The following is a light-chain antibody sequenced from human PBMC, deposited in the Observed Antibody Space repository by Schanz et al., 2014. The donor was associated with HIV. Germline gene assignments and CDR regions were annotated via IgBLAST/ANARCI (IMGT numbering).Light chain of an antibody. CDR2: EGS. V-gene: IGLV2-14*02. CDR1: SSDVGSYNL. J-gene: IGLJ1*01. Sequence: QSALTQPASVSGSPGQSITISCTGTSSDVGSYNLVSWYQQHPGKAPKLMIYEGSKRPSGVSNRFSGSKSGNPASLTISGLKAEDETDYFCSSYTSSLTRVFGTGTKLTVL. CDR3: SSYTSSLTRV.